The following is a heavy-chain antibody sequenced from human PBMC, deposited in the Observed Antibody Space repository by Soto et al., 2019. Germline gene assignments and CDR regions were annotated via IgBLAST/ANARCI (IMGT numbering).Heavy chain of an antibody. J-gene: IGHJ6*02. V-gene: IGHV1-69*13. D-gene: IGHD2-2*01. CDR3: AREAPYCTSATCPKYYDMDV. Sequence: SVKVSCKASGGTFGSYAITWVRRAPGQGLEWLGGIIPILNSPAYAQKFKARVVITADEITNTAYMELNSLRFDDTAVYYCAREAPYCTSATCPKYYDMDVWGQGTTVTVSS. CDR2: IIPILNSP. CDR1: GGTFGSYA.